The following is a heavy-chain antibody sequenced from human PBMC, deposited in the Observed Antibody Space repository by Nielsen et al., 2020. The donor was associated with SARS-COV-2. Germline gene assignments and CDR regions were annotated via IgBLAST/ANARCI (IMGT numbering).Heavy chain of an antibody. CDR3: ARARATIFGLVMSYGMDV. V-gene: IGHV1-2*06. J-gene: IGHJ6*02. CDR2: INPFSGGT. CDR1: VYTFTGYY. Sequence: ASVKVSCKASVYTFTGYYMHSVRPAPGQGLEWMGRINPFSGGTNYAQKFQGTATMTRDASIRTVYMELTSDDTAVYYCARARATIFGLVMSYGMDVWGQGTTVAVSS. D-gene: IGHD3/OR15-3a*01.